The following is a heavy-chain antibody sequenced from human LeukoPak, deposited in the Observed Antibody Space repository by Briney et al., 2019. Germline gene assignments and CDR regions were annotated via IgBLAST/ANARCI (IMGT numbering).Heavy chain of an antibody. D-gene: IGHD2-15*01. J-gene: IGHJ4*02. CDR2: IQYDGSNK. Sequence: GGSLRLSCAASGFTFSSYGMHWVRQAPGKGLEWVAFIQYDGSNKYYADSVKGRFTISRDNSKNTLYLQMNSLRAEDTAVYYCAKSSSSGYCSGGSCPAVYFDYWGQGTLVTVSS. CDR3: AKSSSSGYCSGGSCPAVYFDY. CDR1: GFTFSSYG. V-gene: IGHV3-30*02.